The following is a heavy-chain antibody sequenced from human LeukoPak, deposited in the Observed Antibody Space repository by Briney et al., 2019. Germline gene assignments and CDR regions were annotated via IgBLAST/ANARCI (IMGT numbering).Heavy chain of an antibody. CDR1: GFTFSSYS. J-gene: IGHJ4*02. Sequence: GGSLRLSCAASGFTFSSYSMNWVRQAPGKGLEWVSSISSGSSYTYFADSVKGRFTISRDNAKNSLYLQMNSLRAEDTAVYYCERGDKYIAFSPPLQGFDYWGQGTLVTVSS. V-gene: IGHV3-21*01. D-gene: IGHD3-3*02. CDR2: ISSGSSYT. CDR3: ERGDKYIAFSPPLQGFDY.